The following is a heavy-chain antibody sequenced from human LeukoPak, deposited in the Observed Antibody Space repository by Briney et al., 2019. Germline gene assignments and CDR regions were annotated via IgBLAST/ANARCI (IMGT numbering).Heavy chain of an antibody. J-gene: IGHJ4*02. V-gene: IGHV3-23*01. D-gene: IGHD4-17*01. Sequence: PGASLRLSCAASGFTFSNYAMSWVRQAPGKGLEWVSAITGSGGNTYYADSVKGRFTVSRDNSNNTLFLQMNSLRAEDTALYYCAKDAYGDYAYHFDYWGQGTLVTVSS. CDR3: AKDAYGDYAYHFDY. CDR2: ITGSGGNT. CDR1: GFTFSNYA.